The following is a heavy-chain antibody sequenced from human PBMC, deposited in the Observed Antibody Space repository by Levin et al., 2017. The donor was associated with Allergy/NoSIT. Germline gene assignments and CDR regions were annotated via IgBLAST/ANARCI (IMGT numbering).Heavy chain of an antibody. V-gene: IGHV4-39*01. D-gene: IGHD2-2*01. CDR3: PRAVNPAGWVWFDP. Sequence: SETLSLTCTVSGGSISSGSYYWAWIRQPPGKGLEWVGHIYFTGATYCNLVLLCRVTISVDTSKNQFSLELTSVTAADTALYYRPRAVNPAGWVWFDPSCQGTRVIVSP. CDR2: IYFTGAT. J-gene: IGHJ5*02. CDR1: GGSISSGSYY.